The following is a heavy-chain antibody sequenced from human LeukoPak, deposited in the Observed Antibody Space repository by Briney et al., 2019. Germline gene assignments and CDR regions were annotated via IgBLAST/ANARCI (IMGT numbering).Heavy chain of an antibody. CDR1: GFNFDDYC. CDR3: ARERSSRRYGSGSFYRGAFDY. V-gene: IGHV3-20*04. J-gene: IGHJ4*02. CDR2: INLNGGST. Sequence: GSLRTSCAASGFNFDDYCMEWVRQAPGKGVGWGSGINLNGGSTGFADSVKGRFTISRDNAKNSLYLQMNSLRAEDTALYYCARERSSRRYGSGSFYRGAFDYWGQGTLVTVSS. D-gene: IGHD3-10*01.